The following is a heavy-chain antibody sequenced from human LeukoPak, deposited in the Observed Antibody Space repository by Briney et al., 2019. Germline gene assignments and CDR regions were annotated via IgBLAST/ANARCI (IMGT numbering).Heavy chain of an antibody. D-gene: IGHD3-22*01. CDR2: IIPIFGTA. J-gene: IGHJ4*02. V-gene: IGHV1-69*05. Sequence: SVKVSCKASGGTFSSYAISWVRQAPGQGLEWMGRIIPIFGTANYAQKFQGRVTTTTDESTSTAYMELSSLRSEDTAVYYCXRGVHYYXXSGYRRXLXYWXQXTLVTVSS. CDR3: XRGVHYYXXSGYRRXLXY. CDR1: GGTFSSYA.